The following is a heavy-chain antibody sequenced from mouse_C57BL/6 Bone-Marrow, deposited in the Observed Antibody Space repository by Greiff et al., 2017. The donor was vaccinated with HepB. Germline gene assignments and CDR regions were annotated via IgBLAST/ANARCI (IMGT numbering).Heavy chain of an antibody. CDR3: APTVPWYFDV. CDR2: IHPNSGST. CDR1: GYTFTSYW. V-gene: IGHV1-64*01. Sequence: VQLQQSGAELVKPGASVKLSCKASGYTFTSYWMHWVKQRPGQGLEWIGMIHPNSGSTNYNEKFKSKATLTVDKSSSTAYMQLSSLTSEDSAVYYCAPTVPWYFDVWGTGTTVTVSS. J-gene: IGHJ1*03. D-gene: IGHD1-1*01.